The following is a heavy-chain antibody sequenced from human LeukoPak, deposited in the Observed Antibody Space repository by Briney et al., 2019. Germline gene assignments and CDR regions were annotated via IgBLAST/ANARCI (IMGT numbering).Heavy chain of an antibody. CDR3: AKRATIVLMVYAIDWFDY. CDR1: GFTFSSYA. V-gene: IGHV3-23*01. D-gene: IGHD2-8*01. J-gene: IGHJ4*02. CDR2: ISGSGGST. Sequence: GGSLRLSCAASGFTFSSYAMSWVRQAPGKGLEWVSAISGSGGSTYYADSVKGRFTISRDNSKNTLYPQMNSLRAEDTAVYYCAKRATIVLMVYAIDWFDYWGQGTLVTVSS.